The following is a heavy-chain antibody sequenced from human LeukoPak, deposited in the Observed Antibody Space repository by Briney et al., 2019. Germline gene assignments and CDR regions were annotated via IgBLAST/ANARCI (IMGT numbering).Heavy chain of an antibody. V-gene: IGHV3-30*18. Sequence: PGGSLRLSCAASGFTFSSYEMNWVRQAPGKGLEWVTIISYDGTKKYYADSVKGRFTISRDNSKNTLYLQMNNLRAEDTAMYYCAKDGDTMSGTYYYDMDVWGKGTTVTIS. D-gene: IGHD1-26*01. CDR2: ISYDGTKK. CDR3: AKDGDTMSGTYYYDMDV. J-gene: IGHJ6*03. CDR1: GFTFSSYE.